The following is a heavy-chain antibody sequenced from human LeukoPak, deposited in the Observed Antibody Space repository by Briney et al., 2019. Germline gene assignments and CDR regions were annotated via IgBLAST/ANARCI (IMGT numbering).Heavy chain of an antibody. V-gene: IGHV1-18*04. D-gene: IGHD3-10*01. CDR1: GYTFTSYG. CDR3: ARDANTIVRGAIDY. J-gene: IGHJ4*02. Sequence: ASVKVSCKASGYTFTSYGISWVRQAPGQGLEWMGWISAYNGNTNYAQKLQGRVTMTTDTSTSTAYMELRSLRSDDTAVYYCARDANTIVRGAIDYWGQGTLVTVSS. CDR2: ISAYNGNT.